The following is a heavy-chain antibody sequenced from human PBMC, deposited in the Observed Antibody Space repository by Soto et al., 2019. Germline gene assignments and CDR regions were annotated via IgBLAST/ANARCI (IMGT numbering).Heavy chain of an antibody. J-gene: IGHJ4*02. CDR2: ISAYNGNT. CDR3: ARDPNHYEDSSGYYYGGFDD. CDR1: GYTFTSYG. Sequence: GDSLQVSCTASGYTFTSYGISWVRQAPGQGLEWMGWISAYNGNTNYAQKLQGRVTMTTDTSTSTAYMELRSLRSDDTAVYYCARDPNHYEDSSGYYYGGFDDWGQGTLVTVYS. D-gene: IGHD3-22*01. V-gene: IGHV1-18*04.